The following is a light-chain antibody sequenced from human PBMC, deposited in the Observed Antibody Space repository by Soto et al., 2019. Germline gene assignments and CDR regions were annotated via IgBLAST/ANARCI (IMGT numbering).Light chain of an antibody. V-gene: IGKV3-20*01. J-gene: IGKJ5*01. CDR2: AAS. Sequence: EIVITQSPSTLSLSPFERSTLSCRASQSVSSYLAWYQQKPGQAPRLLIYAASDRPTGIPDRFSGSGSGTDFTLTISRLEPEDFAVYYCRQYGRSPITFGLGTRLEIK. CDR1: QSVSSY. CDR3: RQYGRSPIT.